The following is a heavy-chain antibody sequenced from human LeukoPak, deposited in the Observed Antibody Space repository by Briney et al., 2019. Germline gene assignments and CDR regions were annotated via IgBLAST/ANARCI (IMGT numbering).Heavy chain of an antibody. V-gene: IGHV4-4*07. CDR1: GGSISSYY. CDR3: ARSGVPAAIALYYMDA. Sequence: SETLSLTCTVSGGSISSYYWSWIRQPAGKGLEWVGRIYTSGSTNYNPSLKSRVTMSVDTSKNQFSLKLSSVTAADTAVYYCARSGVPAAIALYYMDAWGKGTTVTVSS. J-gene: IGHJ6*03. D-gene: IGHD2-2*01. CDR2: IYTSGST.